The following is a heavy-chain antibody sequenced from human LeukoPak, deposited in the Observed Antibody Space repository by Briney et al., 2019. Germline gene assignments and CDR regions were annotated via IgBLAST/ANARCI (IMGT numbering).Heavy chain of an antibody. CDR2: INHSGST. V-gene: IGHV4-34*01. J-gene: IGHJ4*02. CDR3: AGTLPYSSGWYEAEYYFDY. Sequence: SETLSLTCAVYGGSFSGYYWSWIRQPPGKGLEWIGEINHSGSTNYNPSLKSRVTMSVDTSKNQFSLKLSSVTAADTAVYYCAGTLPYSSGWYEAEYYFDYWGQGTLVTVSS. CDR1: GGSFSGYY. D-gene: IGHD6-19*01.